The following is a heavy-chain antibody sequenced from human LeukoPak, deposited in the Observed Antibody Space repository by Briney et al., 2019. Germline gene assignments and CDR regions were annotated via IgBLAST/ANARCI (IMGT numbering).Heavy chain of an antibody. V-gene: IGHV4-34*01. CDR2: INHSGST. CDR1: GGSISSYY. CDR3: AKEGGNGGNSPFDY. D-gene: IGHD4-23*01. J-gene: IGHJ4*02. Sequence: SETLSLTCTVSGGSISSYYWSWIRQPPGKGLEWIGEINHSGSTNYNPSLKSRVTISLDTSKNQFSLKLRSVTAADTAVYYCAKEGGNGGNSPFDYWGQGTLVTVSS.